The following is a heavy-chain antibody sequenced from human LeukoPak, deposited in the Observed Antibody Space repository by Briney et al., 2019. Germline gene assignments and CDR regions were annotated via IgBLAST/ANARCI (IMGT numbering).Heavy chain of an antibody. CDR3: AELGITMIGGV. D-gene: IGHD3-10*02. V-gene: IGHV3-48*04. CDR1: GFTFSSYS. J-gene: IGHJ6*04. Sequence: GGSLRLSCAASGFTFSSYSMNWVRQAPGKGLEWVSGFGGSDGSTYYADSVKGRFTISRDNAKNSLYLQMNSLRAEDTAVYYCAELGITMIGGVWGKGTTVTISS. CDR2: FGGSDGST.